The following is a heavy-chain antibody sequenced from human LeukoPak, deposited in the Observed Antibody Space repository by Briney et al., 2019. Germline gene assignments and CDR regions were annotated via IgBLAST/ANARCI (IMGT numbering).Heavy chain of an antibody. J-gene: IGHJ4*02. Sequence: PSETLSLTCAVSGGSLSGFYWTWIRQAPGKGLEWIGEINQSGVANYNPSLKGRTTISADTSKNQFSLSLSFVTAADTAIYYCARGGTFGEPFSRHWGPGTSVTVSS. V-gene: IGHV4-34*01. D-gene: IGHD3-10*01. CDR3: ARGGTFGEPFSRH. CDR2: INQSGVA. CDR1: GGSLSGFY.